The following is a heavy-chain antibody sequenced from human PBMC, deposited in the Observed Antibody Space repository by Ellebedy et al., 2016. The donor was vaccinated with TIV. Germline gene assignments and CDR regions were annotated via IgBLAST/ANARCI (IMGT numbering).Heavy chain of an antibody. D-gene: IGHD1-14*01. J-gene: IGHJ4*02. CDR2: IKRKNDGGTT. Sequence: GESLKISCAASGFTFSNVWMNWVRQAPGEGLEWVGRIKRKNDGGTTEYAAPVKGRFTISRDDSKSTLYLQMNSLKSEDTAVYYCTTDRVTGHPTYYFDCWGQGTLVTVSS. V-gene: IGHV3-15*07. CDR1: GFTFSNVW. CDR3: TTDRVTGHPTYYFDC.